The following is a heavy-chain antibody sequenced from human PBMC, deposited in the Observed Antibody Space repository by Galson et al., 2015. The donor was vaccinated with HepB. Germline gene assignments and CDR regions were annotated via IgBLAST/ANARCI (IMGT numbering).Heavy chain of an antibody. CDR3: ARGDDYGDYGNWFDP. D-gene: IGHD4-17*01. CDR1: GYTFTSYA. J-gene: IGHJ5*02. V-gene: IGHV1-3*01. CDR2: INAGNGNT. Sequence: SVKVSCKASGYTFTSYAMHWVRQAPGQRLEWMGWINAGNGNTKYSQKFQGRVTITRDTSASTAYMELSSLRSEDTAVYYCARGDDYGDYGNWFDPWGQGTLVTVSS.